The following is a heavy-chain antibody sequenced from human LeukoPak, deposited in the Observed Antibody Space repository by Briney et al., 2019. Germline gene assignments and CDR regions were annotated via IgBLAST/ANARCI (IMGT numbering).Heavy chain of an antibody. V-gene: IGHV3-23*01. CDR2: ISGSGGST. CDR1: GFTFSSYA. D-gene: IGHD6-19*01. Sequence: GGSLRLSCAASGFTFSSYAMSWVRQAPGKGLEWVSAISGSGGSTYYADSVKGRFTISRDNSKNTLYLQMNSLRAEDTAVYYCAKDRGGGSGWPYYYYYYGMDVWGKGTTVTVSS. CDR3: AKDRGGGSGWPYYYYYYGMDV. J-gene: IGHJ6*04.